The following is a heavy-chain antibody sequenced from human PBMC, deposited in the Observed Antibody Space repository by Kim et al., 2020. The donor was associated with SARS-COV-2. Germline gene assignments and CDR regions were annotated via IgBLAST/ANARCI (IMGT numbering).Heavy chain of an antibody. D-gene: IGHD3-9*01. CDR1: GGTFSSYA. CDR3: ARVCYDILTGYPGPNWFDP. CDR2: IIPIFGTA. Sequence: SVKVSCKASGGTFSSYAISWVRQAPGQGLEWMGGIIPIFGTANYAQKFQGRVTITADESTSAAYMELSSLRSEDTAVYYCARVCYDILTGYPGPNWFDPWGQGTLVTVSS. V-gene: IGHV1-69*13. J-gene: IGHJ5*02.